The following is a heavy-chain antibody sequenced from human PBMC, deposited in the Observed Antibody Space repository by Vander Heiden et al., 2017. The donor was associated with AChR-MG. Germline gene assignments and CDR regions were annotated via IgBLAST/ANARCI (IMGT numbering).Heavy chain of an antibody. J-gene: IGHJ3*02. CDR3: ARIGTMTLNAFDI. D-gene: IGHD3-22*01. CDR1: GFSLSNARTG. Sequence: VTLKEPGPVLVNPTETTTPTCTVSGFSLSNARTGVRWTRQPPGKALEWLAHIFSNDEKSYSTALKSRLTISKDTSKSQVVLTMTNMDPVDTATYYCARIGTMTLNAFDIWGQGTMVTVSS. V-gene: IGHV2-26*01. CDR2: IFSNDEK.